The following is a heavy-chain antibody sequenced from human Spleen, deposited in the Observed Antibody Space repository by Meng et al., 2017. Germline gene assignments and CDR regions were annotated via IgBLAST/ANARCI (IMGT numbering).Heavy chain of an antibody. CDR2: MNPNSGNT. D-gene: IGHD6-19*01. V-gene: IGHV1-8*01. Sequence: ASVKVSCKASGYTFTSYDINWVRQATGQGLEWMGWMNPNSGNTGYAQKFQGRVTMTRDTSISTAYMELSRLRSDDTAVYYCARLRDTSGWPEHFQHWGQGTLVTVSS. CDR3: ARLRDTSGWPEHFQH. J-gene: IGHJ1*01. CDR1: GYTFTSYD.